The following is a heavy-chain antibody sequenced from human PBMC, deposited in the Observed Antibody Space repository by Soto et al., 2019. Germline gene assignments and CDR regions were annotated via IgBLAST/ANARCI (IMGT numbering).Heavy chain of an antibody. D-gene: IGHD6-19*01. J-gene: IGHJ1*01. CDR2: IIPIFGTA. CDR1: GGTFSSYA. Sequence: SVKVSCKASGGTFSSYAISWVRQAPGQGLEWMGGIIPIFGTANYAQKFQGRVTITADESTSTAYMELSSLRSEDTAVYYCAAGAAVAGTGYFQHWGQGTLVTVSS. CDR3: AAGAAVAGTGYFQH. V-gene: IGHV1-69*13.